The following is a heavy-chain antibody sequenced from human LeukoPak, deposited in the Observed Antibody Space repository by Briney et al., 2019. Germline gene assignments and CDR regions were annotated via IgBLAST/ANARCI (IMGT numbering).Heavy chain of an antibody. D-gene: IGHD3-10*01. CDR2: IRYDGSNK. Sequence: GGSLRLSCAASGFTFSSYGMHWVRQAPGKGLEWVAFIRYDGSNKYYADSVKGRFTISRDNSKNTLYLQMNSLRSEDMAVYYCARDSEVTMVRGVIINPLGYFDYWGQGTLVTVSS. J-gene: IGHJ4*02. CDR1: GFTFSSYG. V-gene: IGHV3-30*02. CDR3: ARDSEVTMVRGVIINPLGYFDY.